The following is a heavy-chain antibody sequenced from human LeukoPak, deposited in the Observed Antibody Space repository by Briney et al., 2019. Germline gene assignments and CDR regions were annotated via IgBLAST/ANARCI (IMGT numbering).Heavy chain of an antibody. Sequence: GEALQFSFKGAGYRIIYFWIGWVRPMAGKGVEWMGIIHPGHSGTRYSPSFEGQVTISVDKSISTAYLQRSSLKASGAAMYYCARRGLFGYCCCASCYDAFDTWGQGILVTVSS. CDR1: GYRIIYFW. D-gene: IGHD2-15*01. CDR3: ARRGLFGYCCCASCYDAFDT. J-gene: IGHJ3*02. V-gene: IGHV5-51*01. CDR2: IHPGHSGT.